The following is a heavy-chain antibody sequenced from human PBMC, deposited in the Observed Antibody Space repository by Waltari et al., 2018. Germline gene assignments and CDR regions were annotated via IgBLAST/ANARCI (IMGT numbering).Heavy chain of an antibody. J-gene: IGHJ4*02. CDR3: ASSIDC. V-gene: IGHV3-30-3*01. CDR1: GFTFSSYA. CDR2: ISYDGSNK. Sequence: QVQLVESGGGVVQPGRSLRLSCAASGFTFSSYAMHWVRQAPGKGLEWVAVISYDGSNKYYADSVKGRFTISRDNAKNSLYLQMNSLRAEDTAVYYCASSIDCWGQGTLVTVSS. D-gene: IGHD2-2*01.